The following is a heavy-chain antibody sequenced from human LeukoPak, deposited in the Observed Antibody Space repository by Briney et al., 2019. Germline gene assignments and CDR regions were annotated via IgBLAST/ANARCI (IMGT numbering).Heavy chain of an antibody. CDR2: IPFDGSNE. CDR3: ARKDPRGWLHDY. V-gene: IGHV3-30*03. Sequence: GKSLRLSCAASGFTFSNYGMHWVRQAPGKGLEWVALIPFDGSNEHYADSVKGRFTISRDNSKNTLYLQMNSLRAEDTAVYYCARKDPRGWLHDYWGQGALVADSS. CDR1: GFTFSNYG. D-gene: IGHD5-24*01. J-gene: IGHJ4*02.